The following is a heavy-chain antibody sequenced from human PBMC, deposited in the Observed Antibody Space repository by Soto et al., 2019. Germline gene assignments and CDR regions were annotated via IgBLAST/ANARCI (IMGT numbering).Heavy chain of an antibody. CDR2: IWYDGSNK. CDR3: ARDAGVVVPAAILDY. CDR1: GFTFSSYG. Sequence: GGSLRLSCAASGFTFSSYGMHWVRQAPGKGLEWVAVIWYDGSNKYYADSVKGRFTISRDNSKNTLYLQMNSLRAEDTAVYYCARDAGVVVPAAILDYWGQGTLVTVSS. J-gene: IGHJ4*02. D-gene: IGHD2-2*01. V-gene: IGHV3-33*01.